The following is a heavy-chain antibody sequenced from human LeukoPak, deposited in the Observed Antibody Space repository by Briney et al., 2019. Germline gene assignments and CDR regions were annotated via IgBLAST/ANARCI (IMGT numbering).Heavy chain of an antibody. CDR2: IIPIFGTA. V-gene: IGHV1-69*06. CDR3: ARVADFWSGANRNGYYMDV. Sequence: SVKVSCKASGYTFTSYYMHWVRQAPGQGLEWMGGIIPIFGTANYAQKFQGRVTITADKSTSTAYMELSSLRSEDTAVYYCARVADFWSGANRNGYYMDVWGKGTTVTVSS. D-gene: IGHD3-3*01. CDR1: GYTFTSYY. J-gene: IGHJ6*03.